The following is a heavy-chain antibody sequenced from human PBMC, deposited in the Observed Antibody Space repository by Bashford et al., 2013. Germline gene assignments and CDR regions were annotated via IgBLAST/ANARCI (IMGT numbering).Heavy chain of an antibody. Sequence: SVKVSCKASGGTFSNYAISWVRQAPGQGLEWMGGIIPIFGTANYAQKFQGRVTITADESTSTAYMELSSLRSEDTAVYYCARGARYYDSSGYWVYWGQGTLVTVSS. J-gene: IGHJ4*02. CDR2: IIPIFGTA. CDR3: ARGARYYDSSGYWVY. V-gene: IGHV1-69*13. D-gene: IGHD3-22*01. CDR1: GGTFSNYA.